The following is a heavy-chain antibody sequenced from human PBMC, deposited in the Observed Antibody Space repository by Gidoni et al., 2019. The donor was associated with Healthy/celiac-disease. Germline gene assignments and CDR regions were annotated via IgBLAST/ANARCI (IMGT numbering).Heavy chain of an antibody. CDR2: IDSGGST. V-gene: IGHV3-53*02. J-gene: IGHJ4*02. CDR1: GFTVSSNY. CDR3: ARTDDSSGSYFN. Sequence: EVQLVETGGGWIQPGGSLRVSCAASGFTVSSNYMSWVRQAPGKGLEWVSVIDSGGSTYYADSVKGRFTISRDNSKNTLYLQMNSLRAEDTAVYYCARTDDSSGSYFNWGQGTLVTVSS. D-gene: IGHD3-22*01.